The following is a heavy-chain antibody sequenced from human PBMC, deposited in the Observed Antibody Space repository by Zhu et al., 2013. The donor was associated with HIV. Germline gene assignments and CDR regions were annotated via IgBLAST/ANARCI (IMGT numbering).Heavy chain of an antibody. CDR2: IVVGSGNT. CDR3: AAADSSGSGIVNYFDY. J-gene: IGHJ4*02. Sequence: QLVQSGPEVKKPGTSVKVSCKASGFTFTSSAVQWVRQARGQRLEWIGWIVVGSGNTNYAQKFQERVTITRDMSTSTAYMELSSLRSEDTAVYYCAAADSSGSGIVNYFDYWGQGTLVTVSS. V-gene: IGHV1-58*01. D-gene: IGHD3-22*01. CDR1: GFTFTSSA.